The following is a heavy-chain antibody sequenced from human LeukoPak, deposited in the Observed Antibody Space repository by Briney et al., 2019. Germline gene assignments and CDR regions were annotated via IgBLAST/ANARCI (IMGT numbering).Heavy chain of an antibody. V-gene: IGHV1-24*01. CDR1: GYTLTELS. CDR2: FDPEDGET. CDR3: ATTPVRVRGVIIDYYFDY. D-gene: IGHD3-10*01. Sequence: ASVKVSCKVSGYTLTELSMHWVRQAPGKGLEWMGGFDPEDGETIYAQKFQGRVTMTEDTSTDTAYMELSSLRSEDTAVYYCATTPVRVRGVIIDYYFDYWGQGTLVTASS. J-gene: IGHJ4*02.